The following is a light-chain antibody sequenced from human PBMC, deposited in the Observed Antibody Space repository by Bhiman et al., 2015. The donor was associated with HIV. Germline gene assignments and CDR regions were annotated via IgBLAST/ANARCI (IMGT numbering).Light chain of an antibody. CDR2: ENS. Sequence: NFMLTQPHSVSESPGKTVTISCARSSGSIGNNYVQWYQQRPGNFPSSVIYENSRTPSGVPDRFSASIDSSSNSASLTIFGLTTEDEADYHCQSYDSNNRVVFGGGTRLTVL. J-gene: IGLJ2*01. CDR3: QSYDSNNRVV. V-gene: IGLV6-57*01. CDR1: SGSIGNNY.